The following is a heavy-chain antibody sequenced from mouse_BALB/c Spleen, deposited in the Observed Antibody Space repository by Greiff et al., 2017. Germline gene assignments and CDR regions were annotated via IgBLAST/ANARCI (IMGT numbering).Heavy chain of an antibody. CDR1: GFTFSSFG. CDR2: ISSGSSTI. Sequence: EVQLVESGGGLVQPGGSRKLSCAASGFTFSSFGMHWVRQAPEKGLEWVAYISSGSSTIYYADTVKGRFTISRDNPKNTLFLQMTSLRSEDTAMYYCASGGATRAMDYWGQGTSVTVSS. J-gene: IGHJ4*01. V-gene: IGHV5-17*02. D-gene: IGHD6-1*01. CDR3: ASGGATRAMDY.